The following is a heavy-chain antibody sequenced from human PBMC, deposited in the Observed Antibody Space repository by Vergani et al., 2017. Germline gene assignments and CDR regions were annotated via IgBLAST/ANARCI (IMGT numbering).Heavy chain of an antibody. CDR1: GGSINTGAYY. CDR2: VYTSGMT. J-gene: IGHJ4*02. V-gene: IGHV4-61*02. Sequence: QVQLQESGPRLVRPSQTLSLTCTVSGGSINTGAYYWSWIRQPAGKGLEWIGRVYTSGMTNYNPSLKSRVTILVDRSKSQLSLKLTSVTAGDTAVYYCARDGAGALFYIDYWGQGTLVTVSS. CDR3: ARDGAGALFYIDY. D-gene: IGHD3-10*01.